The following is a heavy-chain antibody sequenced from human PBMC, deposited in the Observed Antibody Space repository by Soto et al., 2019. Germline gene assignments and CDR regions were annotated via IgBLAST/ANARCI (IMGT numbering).Heavy chain of an antibody. D-gene: IGHD1-26*01. V-gene: IGHV3-33*01. J-gene: IGHJ4*02. CDR3: ARGRWEPDY. CDR1: GFTFSSYG. Sequence: QVQLVESGGGVVQPGRSLRLSCAASGFTFSSYGMHWVRQAPGKGLEWVAVIWYDGSNKYYADSVKGRFTISRDNSKNTMYLQMNSLRAEDTAVYYCARGRWEPDYWGQGTLVTVSS. CDR2: IWYDGSNK.